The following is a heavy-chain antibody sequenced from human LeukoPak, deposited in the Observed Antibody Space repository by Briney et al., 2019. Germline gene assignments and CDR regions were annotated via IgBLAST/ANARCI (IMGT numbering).Heavy chain of an antibody. Sequence: ASVKVSCKASGYTFTSYGISWVRQAPGQGLERMGWISAYNGNTNYAQKLQGRVTMTTDTSTSTAYMELRSLRSDDTAVYYCARGSEGYYDSSGYPTWGQGTLVTVSS. D-gene: IGHD3-22*01. V-gene: IGHV1-18*01. CDR3: ARGSEGYYDSSGYPT. CDR1: GYTFTSYG. J-gene: IGHJ4*02. CDR2: ISAYNGNT.